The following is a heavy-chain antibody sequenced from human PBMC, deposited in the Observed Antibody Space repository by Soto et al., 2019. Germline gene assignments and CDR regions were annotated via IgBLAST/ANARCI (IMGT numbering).Heavy chain of an antibody. CDR3: ARYSSPKKSFDSNPGWLDP. Sequence: QLQLQESGPGLVLPSETLSLTCTVSGGSMNSYYWTWVRQPPGKGLEWLGYDYASGTSKYNASLESRMTMSLDKSRNPFSLSLSYVTAADTVVYFCARYSSPKKSFDSNPGWLDPLGQGTLVAVSS. V-gene: IGHV4-59*01. J-gene: IGHJ5*02. CDR2: DYASGTS. CDR1: GGSMNSYY. D-gene: IGHD2-21*01.